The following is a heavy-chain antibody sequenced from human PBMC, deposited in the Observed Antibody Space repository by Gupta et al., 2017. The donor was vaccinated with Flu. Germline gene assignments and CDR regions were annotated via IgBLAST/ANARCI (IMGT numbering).Heavy chain of an antibody. CDR2: TYYRSKWYN. CDR3: SRDAGGNYYYGMDV. Sequence: VQLQQSGPGLVKPSQTLSLTCAISGDSFSSTSIAWQWIRQSPSRGLEWLGRTYYRSKWYNEYAVSVRGRITIDPDTSKNQFSLQLNSVTPEDTAVYYCSRDAGGNYYYGMDVWGQGTTVTVSS. V-gene: IGHV6-1*01. D-gene: IGHD1-26*01. CDR1: GDSFSSTSIA. J-gene: IGHJ6*02.